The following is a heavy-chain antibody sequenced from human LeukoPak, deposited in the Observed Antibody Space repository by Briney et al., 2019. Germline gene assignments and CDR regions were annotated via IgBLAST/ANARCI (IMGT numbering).Heavy chain of an antibody. CDR1: GGSISSSSYY. J-gene: IGHJ5*02. CDR2: IYYSGST. Sequence: SETLSLTCTVSGGSISSSSYYWGWIRQPPGKGLEWIGSIYYSGSTYYNPPLKSRVTISVDTSKNQFSLKLSSVTAADTAVYYCARNPLGEGLWGFDPWGQGTLVTVSS. D-gene: IGHD3-16*01. V-gene: IGHV4-39*01. CDR3: ARNPLGEGLWGFDP.